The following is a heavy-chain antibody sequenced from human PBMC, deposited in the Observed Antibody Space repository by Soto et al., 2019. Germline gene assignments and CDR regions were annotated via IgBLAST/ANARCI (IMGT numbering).Heavy chain of an antibody. CDR3: ARGEWSHFDY. CDR2: IYHSGST. V-gene: IGHV4-30-2*01. J-gene: IGHJ4*02. D-gene: IGHD3-3*01. Sequence: PSETLSLTCAVSGGSISSGGYSWSWIRQPPGKGLEWIGYIYHSGSTYYNPSLKSRVTISVDRSKNQFSLKLSSVTAADTAVYYCARGEWSHFDYWGQGTLVTVSS. CDR1: GGSISSGGYS.